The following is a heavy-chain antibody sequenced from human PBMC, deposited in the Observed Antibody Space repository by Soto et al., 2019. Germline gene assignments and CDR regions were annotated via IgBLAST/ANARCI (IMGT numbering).Heavy chain of an antibody. CDR1: GYTFTSYD. CDR2: MNPNSGNT. J-gene: IGHJ6*02. D-gene: IGHD3-3*01. V-gene: IGHV1-8*01. CDR3: ARNPYYDFWSGYSPYYYYYGMDV. Sequence: SVKVSCKASGYTFTSYDINWVRQATGQGLEWLGWMNPNSGNTGYAQKFQGRVTMTRNTSISTAYMELSSLRSEDTAVYYCARNPYYDFWSGYSPYYYYYGMDVWGQGTKVTVSS.